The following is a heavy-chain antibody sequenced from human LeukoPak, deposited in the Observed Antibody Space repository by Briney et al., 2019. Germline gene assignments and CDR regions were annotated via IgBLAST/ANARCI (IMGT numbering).Heavy chain of an antibody. D-gene: IGHD4-17*01. Sequence: PGGSLRLSCAASGFSFTTYWMGWVRQAPGKGLEWVANIKQDGTEKYYVDSVKGRFTISRDNAKNSLYLQMNSLRVEDTAVYYCAGINDYGDPTGAFDIWGQGTMVTVSS. J-gene: IGHJ3*02. CDR3: AGINDYGDPTGAFDI. V-gene: IGHV3-7*03. CDR2: IKQDGTEK. CDR1: GFSFTTYW.